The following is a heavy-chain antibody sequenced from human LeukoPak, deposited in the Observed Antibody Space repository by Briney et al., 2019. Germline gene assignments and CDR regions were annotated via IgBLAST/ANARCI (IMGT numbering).Heavy chain of an antibody. Sequence: PGGSLRLSCAASGFVFGSYEMTWVRQAPGKGLEWVSYISPGGGTKQYADSVKGRFTISRDNAQNSLYLEMNSLRAEDTAFYYCAKVGDGKVFPYYFDYWGQGTLVAVSS. CDR3: AKVGDGKVFPYYFDY. CDR2: ISPGGGTK. D-gene: IGHD5-24*01. J-gene: IGHJ4*02. CDR1: GFVFGSYE. V-gene: IGHV3-48*03.